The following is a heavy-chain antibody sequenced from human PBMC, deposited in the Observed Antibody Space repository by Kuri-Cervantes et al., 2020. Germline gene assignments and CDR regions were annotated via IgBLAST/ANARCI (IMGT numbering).Heavy chain of an antibody. CDR2: ISYDGSNK. Sequence: GESLKISCAASGFTFSSYAMHWVRQAPGKGLEWVAVISYDGSNKYYADSVKGRFTISRDNSKNTLYLQMNSLRAEDTAVYYCARDSIWFGEPFDYWGQGTLATVSS. CDR3: ARDSIWFGEPFDY. J-gene: IGHJ4*02. D-gene: IGHD3-10*01. V-gene: IGHV3-30-3*01. CDR1: GFTFSSYA.